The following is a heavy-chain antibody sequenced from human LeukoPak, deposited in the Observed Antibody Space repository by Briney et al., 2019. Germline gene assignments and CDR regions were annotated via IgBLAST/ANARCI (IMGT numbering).Heavy chain of an antibody. CDR2: INPNSGGT. CDR3: ASALWFGESVFDY. Sequence: SVKVSCKASGYTFTGYYMHWVRQAPGQGLEWMGWINPNSGGTNYAQKFQGRVTMTRDTSISTAYMELSRLRSDDTAVYYCASALWFGESVFDYWGQGTLVTVSS. D-gene: IGHD3-10*01. J-gene: IGHJ4*02. V-gene: IGHV1-2*02. CDR1: GYTFTGYY.